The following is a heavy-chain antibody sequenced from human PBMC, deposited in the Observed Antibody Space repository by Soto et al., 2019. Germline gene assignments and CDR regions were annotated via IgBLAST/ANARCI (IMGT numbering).Heavy chain of an antibody. J-gene: IGHJ5*02. V-gene: IGHV4-59*02. D-gene: IGHD3-9*01. Sequence: ETLALACRVSGGSVSSYYWTWIRQPPGGGLEWIGYMHHTQGTNDNPSLRGRVHMSIDTSMNQFSLRLNSVTAADTAVYYCARVPFVGYFDWLDPWGHGTLVTVSS. CDR1: GGSVSSYY. CDR2: MHHTQGT. CDR3: ARVPFVGYFDWLDP.